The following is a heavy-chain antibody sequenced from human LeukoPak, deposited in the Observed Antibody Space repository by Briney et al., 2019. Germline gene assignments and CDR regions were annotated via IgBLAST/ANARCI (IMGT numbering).Heavy chain of an antibody. CDR2: IYPGDSDT. V-gene: IGHV5-51*01. D-gene: IGHD6-13*01. Sequence: GEPLKISCKGSGYSFTSYWIAWVRQMPGKGLEWMGIIYPGDSDTRYNPSFQGQVTISVDKSISTAYLQWNSLKASDTAMYYCARRRDSSSWYEGWFDPWGQGTLVIVSS. CDR3: ARRRDSSSWYEGWFDP. J-gene: IGHJ5*02. CDR1: GYSFTSYW.